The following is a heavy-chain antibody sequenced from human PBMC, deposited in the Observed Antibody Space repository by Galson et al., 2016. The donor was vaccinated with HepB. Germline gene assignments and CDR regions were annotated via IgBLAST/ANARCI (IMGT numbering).Heavy chain of an antibody. D-gene: IGHD6-13*01. J-gene: IGHJ3*02. Sequence: SLRLSCAASGFTFTRYTMNWVRQSPGKGLEWVSSISGGSSYKYYADSVKGRFTISRDNSKNSLYLQMNSLRAEDPDIYFCARTPGYSGTWYDAFDIWGPGTIVTVSS. CDR1: GFTFTRYT. CDR3: ARTPGYSGTWYDAFDI. V-gene: IGHV3-21*01. CDR2: ISGGSSYK.